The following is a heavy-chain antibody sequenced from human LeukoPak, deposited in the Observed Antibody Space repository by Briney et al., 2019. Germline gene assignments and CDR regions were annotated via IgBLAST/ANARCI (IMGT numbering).Heavy chain of an antibody. CDR3: ARALGSGTYGRYFDY. J-gene: IGHJ4*02. Sequence: GGSLRLSCAASGFTFSSYAMNWVRQAPGKGLEWVSYISRSSSYTYYADSVKGRFTISRDNSKNTVYLQMNSLKTKDTAVYFCARALGSGTYGRYFDYWGQGTLVTVSS. CDR2: ISRSSSYT. D-gene: IGHD3-10*01. V-gene: IGHV3-21*01. CDR1: GFTFSSYA.